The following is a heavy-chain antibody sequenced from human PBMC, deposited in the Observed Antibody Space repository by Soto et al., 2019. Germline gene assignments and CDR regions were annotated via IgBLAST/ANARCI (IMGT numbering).Heavy chain of an antibody. CDR1: GFPFSSYA. CDR2: ISGSGGST. J-gene: IGHJ6*02. CDR3: EKFCYYDSRARTHYGMDV. D-gene: IGHD3-22*01. V-gene: IGHV3-23*01. Sequence: EVQLLESGGGLVQPGGSLRLSCAASGFPFSSYAMSWVRQAPGKGLEWVSAISGSGGSTYYADSVKGRFTISRDNSKNTLYLQMNSLRAENTAVYYWEKFCYYDSRARTHYGMDVWGQGTTVTVSS.